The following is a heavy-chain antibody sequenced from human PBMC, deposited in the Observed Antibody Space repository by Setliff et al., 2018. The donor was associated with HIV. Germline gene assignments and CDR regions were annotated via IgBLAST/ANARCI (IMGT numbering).Heavy chain of an antibody. CDR3: AKTLPTLYPPHDYYFAMDV. Sequence: GESLKISCAASGFTFSSYAMSWVRQAPGKGLEWVSAISGSGGSTYYADSVKGRFTISRDNSKNTLYLQMNSLRAEDTAVYYCAKTLPTLYPPHDYYFAMDVWGQGTTVTVSS. V-gene: IGHV3-23*01. D-gene: IGHD2-15*01. CDR2: ISGSGGST. CDR1: GFTFSSYA. J-gene: IGHJ6*02.